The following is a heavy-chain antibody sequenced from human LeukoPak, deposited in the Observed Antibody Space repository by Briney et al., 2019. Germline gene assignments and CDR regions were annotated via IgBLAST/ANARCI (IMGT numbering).Heavy chain of an antibody. J-gene: IGHJ4*02. CDR3: ARLGLPDY. CDR2: IKQDGSEK. CDR1: RFTFRSYS. V-gene: IGHV3-7*03. D-gene: IGHD2-21*01. Sequence: GGSLRLSCAASRFTFRSYSMHWVRQAPGKGLEWVANIKQDGSEKYYVDSVKGRFTISRDNAENSLYLQMNSLRAEDTAVYYCARLGLPDYWGQGTLVTVSS.